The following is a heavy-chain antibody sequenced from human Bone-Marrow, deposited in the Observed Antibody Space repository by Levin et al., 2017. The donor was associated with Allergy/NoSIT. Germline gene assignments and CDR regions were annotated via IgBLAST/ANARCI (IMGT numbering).Heavy chain of an antibody. CDR1: SGSISTYY. CDR3: ARGPNTSSSYRFDY. CDR2: IYYAGST. D-gene: IGHD6-6*01. V-gene: IGHV4-59*01. J-gene: IGHJ4*02. Sequence: GSLRLSCTLSSGSISTYYWSWIRQPPGKGLEWIGYIYYAGSTNYIPSLKSRVTISLDTSKNQFSLKLTSVTAADTAIYYCARGPNTSSSYRFDYWGQGTLVTVSS.